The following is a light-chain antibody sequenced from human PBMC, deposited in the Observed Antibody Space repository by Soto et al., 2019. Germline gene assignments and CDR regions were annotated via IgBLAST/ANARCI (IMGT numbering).Light chain of an antibody. CDR1: SSDVGSYNL. J-gene: IGLJ3*02. CDR2: EGS. V-gene: IGLV2-23*01. Sequence: QSALTQPASVSGSPGQSITISCTGTSSDVGSYNLVSWYQQHPGKAPKLMIYEGSKRPSGVSNRFSGSKSGNTASPTISWLQAEDEDDYYCCSDAGSSDVFGGGSEFTVL. CDR3: CSDAGSSDV.